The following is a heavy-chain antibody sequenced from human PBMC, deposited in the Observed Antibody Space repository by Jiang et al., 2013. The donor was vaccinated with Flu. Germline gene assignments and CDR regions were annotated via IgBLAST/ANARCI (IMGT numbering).Heavy chain of an antibody. J-gene: IGHJ4*02. CDR3: ARDSHYYDSSGYYY. CDR2: IWYDGSNK. CDR1: GFTFSSYG. D-gene: IGHD3-22*01. Sequence: ASGFTFSSYGMHWVRQAPGKGLEWVAVIWYDGSNKYYADSVKGRFTISRDNSKNTLYLQMNSLRAEDTAVYYCARDSHYYDSSGYYYWGQGTLVTVSS. V-gene: IGHV3-33*01.